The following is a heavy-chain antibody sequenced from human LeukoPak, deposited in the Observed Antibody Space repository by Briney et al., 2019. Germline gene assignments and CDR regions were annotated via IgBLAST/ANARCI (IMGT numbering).Heavy chain of an antibody. CDR3: ARRLMNRYCSGKEY. CDR2: IYYSGST. D-gene: IGHD3-10*01. V-gene: IGHV4-39*01. Sequence: KPSETLSLTCTVSGGSISSSSYYWGWIRQSPGKGLEWIGSIYYSGSTYYNPSLESRVTISVDTSKNQFSLKLSSVTAADTAVYYCARRLMNRYCSGKEYWGQGTLVTVSS. J-gene: IGHJ4*02. CDR1: GGSISSSSYY.